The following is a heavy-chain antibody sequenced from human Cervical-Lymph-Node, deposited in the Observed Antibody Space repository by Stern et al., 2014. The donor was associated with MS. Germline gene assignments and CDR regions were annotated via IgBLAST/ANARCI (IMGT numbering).Heavy chain of an antibody. D-gene: IGHD3-10*01. CDR1: GFTFSTYA. Sequence: VQLVESGGGVVQPARPLTLSCVASGFTFSTYAMHWVRLAPRQGLECVAFVSYDGNQRNSTDSVKARCAISRDNSKNTLYLHMNSLRDEDTAVCFCARGGRGVGLEYWGQGALVTVSS. CDR3: ARGGRGVGLEY. CDR2: VSYDGNQR. J-gene: IGHJ4*02. V-gene: IGHV3-30*09.